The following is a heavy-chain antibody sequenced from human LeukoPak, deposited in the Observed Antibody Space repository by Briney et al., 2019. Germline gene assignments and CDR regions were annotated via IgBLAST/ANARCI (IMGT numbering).Heavy chain of an antibody. CDR1: GGSISSYY. J-gene: IGHJ5*02. V-gene: IGHV4-59*01. CDR2: IYYSGST. D-gene: IGHD2-15*01. CDR3: ARGYCSGGSCPGGWFDP. Sequence: SGTLSLTCTVSGGSISSYYWSWIRQPPGKGLEWIGYIYYSGSTNYNPSLKSRVTISVDTSKNQFSLKLSSVTAADTAVYYCARGYCSGGSCPGGWFDPWGQGTLVTVSS.